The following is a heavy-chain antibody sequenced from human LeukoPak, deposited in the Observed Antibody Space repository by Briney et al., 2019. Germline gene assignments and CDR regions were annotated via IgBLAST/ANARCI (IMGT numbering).Heavy chain of an antibody. D-gene: IGHD3-10*01. CDR3: AKDRNSYGSGSYYQDY. V-gene: IGHV3-30*02. Sequence: GGSLSLSCAASAFTLSSYGMHWVRKAQGKGRGGGAFNRYDGSNKYYADSVKGRFTISRDNSKNTLYLQMNSLRAEDTAVYYCAKDRNSYGSGSYYQDYWGQGTLVTVSS. CDR1: AFTLSSYG. J-gene: IGHJ4*02. CDR2: NRYDGSNK.